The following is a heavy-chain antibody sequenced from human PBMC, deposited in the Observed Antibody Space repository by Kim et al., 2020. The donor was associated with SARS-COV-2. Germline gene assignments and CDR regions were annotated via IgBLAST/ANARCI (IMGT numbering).Heavy chain of an antibody. CDR1: GFTFSSYE. CDR2: ISSSGSTI. Sequence: GGSLRLSCAASGFTFSSYEMNWVRQAPGKGLEWVSYISSSGSTIYYADSVKGRFTISRDNAKNSLYLQMNSLRAEDTAVYYCARDRLHYGGNGLGYYYYGMDVWGQGTTVTVSS. D-gene: IGHD4-17*01. J-gene: IGHJ6*02. V-gene: IGHV3-48*03. CDR3: ARDRLHYGGNGLGYYYYGMDV.